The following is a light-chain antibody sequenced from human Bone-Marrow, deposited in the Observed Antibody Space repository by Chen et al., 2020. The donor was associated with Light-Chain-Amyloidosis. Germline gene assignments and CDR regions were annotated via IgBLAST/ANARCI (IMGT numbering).Light chain of an antibody. V-gene: IGKV1-33*01. CDR2: DSS. Sequence: DVQLTQSPSSLSASVGDRVTITCQASQDITNYLNWYQQKPGRAPKLLIFDSSNMAGGVPSRFSGSGSGSTFSLTISCLVPEDVATDCCQQYDKRPLTFGGGTTVEIK. CDR1: QDITNY. CDR3: QQYDKRPLT. J-gene: IGKJ4*01.